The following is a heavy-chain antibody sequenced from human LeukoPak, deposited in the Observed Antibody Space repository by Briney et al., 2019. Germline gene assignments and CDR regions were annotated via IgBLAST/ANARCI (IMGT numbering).Heavy chain of an antibody. V-gene: IGHV3-30*04. CDR3: ARVPGYDSSGYFDY. CDR2: ISYDGSNK. J-gene: IGHJ4*02. D-gene: IGHD3-22*01. Sequence: GGSLRHSCAASGFTFSSYAMHWVRQAPGKGLEWVAVISYDGSNKYYADSVKGRFTISRDNSKNTLYLQMNSLRAEDTAVYYCARVPGYDSSGYFDYWGQGTLVTVSS. CDR1: GFTFSSYA.